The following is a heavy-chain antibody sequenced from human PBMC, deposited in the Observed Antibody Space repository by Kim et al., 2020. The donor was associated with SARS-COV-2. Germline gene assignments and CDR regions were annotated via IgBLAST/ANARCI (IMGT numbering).Heavy chain of an antibody. V-gene: IGHV3-49*03. Sequence: GGSLRLSCTASGFTFGGYSMSWFRQAPGKGLEWVGIINREGCSGKLVYAASGQVTFTIDSADTTRIAYMQNQRLETTAVADYYCTIDEMDDALNFYY. CDR2: INREGCSGKL. CDR1: GFTFGGYS. D-gene: IGHD1-1*01. J-gene: IGHJ6*01. CDR3: TIDEMDDALNFYY.